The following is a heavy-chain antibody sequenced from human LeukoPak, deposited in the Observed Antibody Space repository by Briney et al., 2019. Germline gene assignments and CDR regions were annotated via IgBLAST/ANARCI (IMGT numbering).Heavy chain of an antibody. J-gene: IGHJ4*02. V-gene: IGHV4-59*01. CDR2: IYYSGST. CDR3: ASHYGSGFDY. D-gene: IGHD3-10*01. CDR1: VGSISSYY. Sequence: SETLSLTCTVPVGSISSYYWSCIRQPPGKGLEWIEYIYYSGSTNSNPSLKSRVTISIDTSKNQFSLKMSSVTAADTAMYYCASHYGSGFDYWGQGTLVTVSS.